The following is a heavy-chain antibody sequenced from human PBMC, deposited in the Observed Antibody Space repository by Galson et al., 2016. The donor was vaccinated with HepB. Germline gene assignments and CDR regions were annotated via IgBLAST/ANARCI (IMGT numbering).Heavy chain of an antibody. CDR3: ARGGSTSSWLWVD. Sequence: SLRLSCAASGFTFSSLWMTWVRQAPGKGPEWVASVEPDGSETYYVDSMKGRFTISRDNAKNSLYLQMNSLRAEDTAVYYCARGGSTSSWLWVDWGQGTLVTVSS. D-gene: IGHD6-13*01. J-gene: IGHJ4*02. V-gene: IGHV3-7*01. CDR1: GFTFSSLW. CDR2: VEPDGSET.